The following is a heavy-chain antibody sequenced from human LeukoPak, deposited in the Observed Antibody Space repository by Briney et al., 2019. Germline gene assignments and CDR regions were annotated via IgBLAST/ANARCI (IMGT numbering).Heavy chain of an antibody. CDR2: IRSKAYGGTT. V-gene: IGHV3-49*03. Sequence: GGSLRLSCTASGFTFGDYAMSWFRQAPGKGLEWVGFIRSKAYGGTTEYAASVKGRFTISRDDSKSIAYLQMNSLKTEDTAVYYCTREGYYDSSGYPTGAFDIWGQGTMVTVSS. D-gene: IGHD3-22*01. CDR1: GFTFGDYA. J-gene: IGHJ3*02. CDR3: TREGYYDSSGYPTGAFDI.